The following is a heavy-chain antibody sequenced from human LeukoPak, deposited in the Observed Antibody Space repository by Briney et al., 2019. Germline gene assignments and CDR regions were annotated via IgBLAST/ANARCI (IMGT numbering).Heavy chain of an antibody. CDR3: ASHRSYSSSPPFDY. CDR1: GFTFSSYS. D-gene: IGHD6-13*01. Sequence: PGGSLRLSCAASGFTFSSYSMNWVRQAPGKGLEWVSSISSSSSYIYYADSVKGRFTISRDNAKNSLYLQMNSLRVEDTAVYYCASHRSYSSSPPFDYWGQGTLVTVSS. CDR2: ISSSSSYI. V-gene: IGHV3-21*01. J-gene: IGHJ4*02.